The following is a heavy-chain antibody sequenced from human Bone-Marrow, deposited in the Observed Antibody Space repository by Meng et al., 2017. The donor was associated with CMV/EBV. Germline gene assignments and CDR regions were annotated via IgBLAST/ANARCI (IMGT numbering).Heavy chain of an antibody. CDR1: GGSISTYY. V-gene: IGHV4-59*01. J-gene: IGHJ4*02. CDR3: ATSTVIDMAFDH. Sequence: SETLSLTCTVSGGSISTYYWSWIRQPPGKGLEWIGYIYYSGSTNYNPSLKSRVTISVDTSKNQFSLKLSSVTAADTAVYYCATSTVIDMAFDHWGQGTLVTVSS. D-gene: IGHD4-17*01. CDR2: IYYSGST.